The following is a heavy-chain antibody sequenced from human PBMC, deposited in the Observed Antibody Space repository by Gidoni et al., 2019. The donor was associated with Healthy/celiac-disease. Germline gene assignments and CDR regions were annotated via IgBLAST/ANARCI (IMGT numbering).Heavy chain of an antibody. D-gene: IGHD6-13*01. J-gene: IGHJ3*02. CDR2: IYYSGST. Sequence: QVQLPESGPGLVKPSETLSLTCTVSVCSISSYYWSWIRQPPGKGLEWIGYIYYSGSTNYNPSLKSRVTISVDTSKNKFSLKLSSVTAADTAVYYCARSIAAAGATTYDIWGQGTMVTVSS. V-gene: IGHV4-59*08. CDR3: ARSIAAAGATTYDI. CDR1: VCSISSYY.